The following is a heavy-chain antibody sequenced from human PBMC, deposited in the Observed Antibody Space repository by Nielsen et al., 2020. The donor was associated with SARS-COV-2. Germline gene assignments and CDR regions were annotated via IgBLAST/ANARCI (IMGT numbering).Heavy chain of an antibody. J-gene: IGHJ6*02. Sequence: ASVKVSCKASGYTFTDYYMHWVRQAPGQGLEWMGWINPNSGGTNYAQKFQGRVTMTRDTSISTAYMELSRLRSDDTAVYYCARDKIVVVPAAGGEYYYGMDVWGQGTTVTVSS. CDR2: INPNSGGT. V-gene: IGHV1-2*02. CDR3: ARDKIVVVPAAGGEYYYGMDV. CDR1: GYTFTDYY. D-gene: IGHD2-2*01.